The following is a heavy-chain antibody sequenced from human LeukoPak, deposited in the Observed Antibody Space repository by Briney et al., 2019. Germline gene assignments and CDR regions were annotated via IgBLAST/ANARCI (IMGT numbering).Heavy chain of an antibody. Sequence: TGGSLRLSCAASGFTFSSYWMSWVRQAPGKGLEWVANIKQDGSEKNYVDSVKGRFTISRDNAKNSLYLQMNSLRAEDTALYYCARDLVAATSLDYWGQGTLVTVSS. D-gene: IGHD2-15*01. J-gene: IGHJ4*02. V-gene: IGHV3-7*03. CDR3: ARDLVAATSLDY. CDR1: GFTFSSYW. CDR2: IKQDGSEK.